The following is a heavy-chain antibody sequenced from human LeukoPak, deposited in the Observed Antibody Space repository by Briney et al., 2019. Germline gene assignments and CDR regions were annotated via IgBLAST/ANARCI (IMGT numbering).Heavy chain of an antibody. D-gene: IGHD4-11*01. CDR3: ARDFLLQSEGLFDY. Sequence: SETLSLTCSVSGGSVSSYYWSWIRQSPGKGLEWIGYIHNSGRTNYNPSLKSRVTGFVDTSKNQVSLRLSSVTAADTAVYYCARDFLLQSEGLFDYWGQGTLVTVSS. J-gene: IGHJ4*02. CDR1: GGSVSSYY. V-gene: IGHV4-4*08. CDR2: IHNSGRT.